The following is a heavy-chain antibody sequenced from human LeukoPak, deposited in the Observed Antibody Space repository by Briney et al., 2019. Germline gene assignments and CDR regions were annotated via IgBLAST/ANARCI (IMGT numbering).Heavy chain of an antibody. D-gene: IGHD3-10*01. CDR1: GFTFRGNA. Sequence: GGSLSLSGAASGFTFRGNALSWFRQAQGKGWEWVSAISGSGGSTYYADSVKGRFTISRDNSKNTLYLQMNSLRAEDTAVYYCARFAGSGSYIDYWGQGTLITVSS. V-gene: IGHV3-23*01. CDR2: ISGSGGST. J-gene: IGHJ4*02. CDR3: ARFAGSGSYIDY.